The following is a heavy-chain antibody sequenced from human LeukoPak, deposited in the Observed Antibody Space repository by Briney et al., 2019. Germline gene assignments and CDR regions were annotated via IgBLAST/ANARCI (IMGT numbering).Heavy chain of an antibody. J-gene: IGHJ5*02. CDR2: IIPIFGTA. CDR3: ARVGTMVRGRGMKYNWFDP. D-gene: IGHD3-10*01. V-gene: IGHV1-69*05. CDR1: GGTFSSYA. Sequence: SVKVSCKASGGTFSSYAISWVRQAPGQGLEWRGGIIPIFGTANYAQKFQGRVTITTDESTSTAYMELSSLRSEDTAVYYCARVGTMVRGRGMKYNWFDPWGQGTLVTVSS.